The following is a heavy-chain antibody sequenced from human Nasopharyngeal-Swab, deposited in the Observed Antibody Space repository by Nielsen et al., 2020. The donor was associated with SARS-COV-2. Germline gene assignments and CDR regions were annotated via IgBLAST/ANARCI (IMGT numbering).Heavy chain of an antibody. CDR2: ISGADDST. D-gene: IGHD5-12*01. CDR3: AKDRDSGDDSGEYYHYYGMDV. CDR1: GFIFKNYA. Sequence: RGSLRLSCSASGFIFKNYAMNWVRQAPGRGLEWVSAISGADDSTKYADSVKGRFTISRDNSKNTLDLQMNSLRAEDTAMYYCAKDRDSGDDSGEYYHYYGMDVWGQGTSVTVS. V-gene: IGHV3-23*01. J-gene: IGHJ6*02.